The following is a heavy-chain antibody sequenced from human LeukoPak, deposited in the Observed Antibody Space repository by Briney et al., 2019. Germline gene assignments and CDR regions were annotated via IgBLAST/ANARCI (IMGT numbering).Heavy chain of an antibody. CDR1: GGSFSGYY. CDR3: ARRDTSSSRYFDY. D-gene: IGHD6-6*01. Sequence: SETLSLTCAVYGGSFSGYYWSWIRHPPGKGLEWIGEINHSGSTNYNPSLKSRVTISVDTSKNQFSLKLSSVTAADTAVYYCARRDTSSSRYFDYWGQGTLVTVSS. J-gene: IGHJ4*02. CDR2: INHSGST. V-gene: IGHV4-34*01.